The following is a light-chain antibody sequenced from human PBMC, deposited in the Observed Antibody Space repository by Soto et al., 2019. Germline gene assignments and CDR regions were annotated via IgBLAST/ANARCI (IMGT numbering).Light chain of an antibody. CDR2: DAS. CDR3: QHYGGVWT. V-gene: IGKV1-5*01. Sequence: IQMTQSPSTLSASVGDRVTITFRASQSISNRLAWYQQKPGKAPKVLIYDASSLEGGVPSRFSGTGSATEFILTISSLQPDDFATYHCQHYGGVWTFGQGTKVDIK. J-gene: IGKJ1*01. CDR1: QSISNR.